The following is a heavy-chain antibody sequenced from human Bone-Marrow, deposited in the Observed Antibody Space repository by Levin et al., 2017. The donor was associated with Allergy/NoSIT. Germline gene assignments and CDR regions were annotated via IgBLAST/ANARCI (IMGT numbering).Heavy chain of an antibody. CDR3: ARDADPTSRWGSCFDY. J-gene: IGHJ4*02. CDR2: INTNTGNP. Sequence: GESLKISCKASGYTFTSYAMNWVRQAPGQGLEWMGWINTNTGNPTYAQGFTGRFVFSLDTSVSTAYLQISSLKAEDTAVYYCARDADPTSRWGSCFDYWGQGTLVTISS. CDR1: GYTFTSYA. V-gene: IGHV7-4-1*02. D-gene: IGHD7-27*01.